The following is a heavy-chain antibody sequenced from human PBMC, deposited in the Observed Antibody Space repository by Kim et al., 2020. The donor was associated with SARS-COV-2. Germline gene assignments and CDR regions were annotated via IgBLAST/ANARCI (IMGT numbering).Heavy chain of an antibody. J-gene: IGHJ5*02. V-gene: IGHV3-7*03. CDR2: IKQDGSEK. D-gene: IGHD3-9*01. CDR3: ARPLDYDILTGYLA. Sequence: GGSLRLSCAASGFTFSSYWMSWVRQAPGKGLEWVANIKQDGSEKYYVDSVKGRFTISRDNAKNSLYLQMNSLRAEDTAVYYCARPLDYDILTGYLAWGQGTLVTVSS. CDR1: GFTFSSYW.